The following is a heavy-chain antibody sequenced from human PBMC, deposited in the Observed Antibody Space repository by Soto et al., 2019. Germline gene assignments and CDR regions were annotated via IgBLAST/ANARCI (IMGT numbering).Heavy chain of an antibody. CDR3: ARAYCSGGSCYSRAFDI. D-gene: IGHD2-15*01. V-gene: IGHV4-30-2*01. J-gene: IGHJ3*02. CDR2: IYHSGST. CDR1: GGSISSGGYS. Sequence: QLQLQESGSGLVKPSQTLSLTCAVSGGSISSGGYSWSWIRQPPGKGLEWIGYIYHSGSTYYNPSLKSRVTISVDRSKNQFSLKLSSVTAADTAVYYCARAYCSGGSCYSRAFDIWGQGTMVTVSS.